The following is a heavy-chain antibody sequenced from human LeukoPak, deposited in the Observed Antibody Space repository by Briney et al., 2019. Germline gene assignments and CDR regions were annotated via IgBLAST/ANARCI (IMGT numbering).Heavy chain of an antibody. Sequence: GGSLRLSCAASGFTFSSYSMNWVRQAPGKGLEWVSSISSSSSYMYYADSVKGRFTVSRDNAKNSLYLQMSSLRAEDTAVYYCASPYSSSLSYWGQGTLVTVSS. J-gene: IGHJ4*02. CDR2: ISSSSSYM. V-gene: IGHV3-21*01. CDR1: GFTFSSYS. D-gene: IGHD6-13*01. CDR3: ASPYSSSLSY.